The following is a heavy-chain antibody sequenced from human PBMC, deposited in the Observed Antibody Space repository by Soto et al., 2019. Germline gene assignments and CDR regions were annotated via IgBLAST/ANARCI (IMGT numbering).Heavy chain of an antibody. D-gene: IGHD5-12*01. CDR3: ARAGSGYDPLDY. Sequence: SETLSLTCTVSGGSISSGGYYWSWIRQHPGKGLEWIGYIYYSGSTYYNPSLKSRVTISVDTSKNQFSLKLSSVTAADTAVYYCARAGSGYDPLDYWGQGPLGTLSS. J-gene: IGHJ4*02. CDR2: IYYSGST. V-gene: IGHV4-31*03. CDR1: GGSISSGGYY.